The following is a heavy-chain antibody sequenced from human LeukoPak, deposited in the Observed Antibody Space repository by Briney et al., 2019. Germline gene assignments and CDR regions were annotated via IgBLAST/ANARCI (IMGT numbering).Heavy chain of an antibody. CDR3: AGDPSVGSTWYYYVDV. Sequence: PGGSLSLSCEASGSSLDNYAMSWVRQAPGKGLEYIAYISRSSLAINYAESVRGRFIVSRDNARNSLYLQMNGLRADDTAVYHCAGDPSVGSTWYYYVDVWGRGTTVTVSS. V-gene: IGHV3-48*04. CDR1: GSSLDNYA. CDR2: ISRSSLAI. J-gene: IGHJ6*03. D-gene: IGHD6-13*01.